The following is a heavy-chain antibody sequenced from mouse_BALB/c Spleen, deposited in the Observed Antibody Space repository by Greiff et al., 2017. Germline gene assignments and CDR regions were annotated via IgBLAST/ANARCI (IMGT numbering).Heavy chain of an antibody. D-gene: IGHD2-2*01. CDR2: ISDGGSYT. CDR3: ARGYGYDALYAMDY. CDR1: GFTFSDYY. Sequence: EVQGVESGGGLVKPGGSLKLSCAASGFTFSDYYMYWVRQTPEKRLEWVATISDGGSYTYYPDSVKGRFTISRDNAKNNLYLQMSSLKSEDTAMYYCARGYGYDALYAMDYWGQGTSVTVSS. V-gene: IGHV5-4*02. J-gene: IGHJ4*01.